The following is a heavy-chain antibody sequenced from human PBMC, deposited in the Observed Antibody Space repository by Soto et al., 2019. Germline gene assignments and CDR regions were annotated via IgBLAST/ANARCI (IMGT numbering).Heavy chain of an antibody. CDR3: ARGYAAKNLYYYYGMDV. D-gene: IGHD5-18*01. Sequence: SETLSLTCTVSGGSISSGDYYWSWIRQPPGKGLEWIGYIYYSGSTYYNPSLKSRVTISVDTSKNQFSLKLSSVTAADTAVYYCARGYAAKNLYYYYGMDVWGQGTTVTVSS. J-gene: IGHJ6*02. CDR2: IYYSGST. V-gene: IGHV4-30-4*02. CDR1: GGSISSGDYY.